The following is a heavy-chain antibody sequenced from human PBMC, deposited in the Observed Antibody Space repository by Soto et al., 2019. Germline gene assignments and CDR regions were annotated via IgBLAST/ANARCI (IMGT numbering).Heavy chain of an antibody. CDR3: ARAGCGGDICYSYYYYGMDV. D-gene: IGHD2-15*01. CDR2: LYYIGNT. J-gene: IGHJ6*02. CDR1: LYSIYNYY. V-gene: IGHV4-59*01. Sequence: SATLSLTCPFNLYSIYNYYWCWIVKPKRRGLDLIGYLYYIGNTNYNPSLKSRVAISVDTSKNQFSLTLTSVTAADTAVYYCARAGCGGDICYSYYYYGMDVWSQGTTVT.